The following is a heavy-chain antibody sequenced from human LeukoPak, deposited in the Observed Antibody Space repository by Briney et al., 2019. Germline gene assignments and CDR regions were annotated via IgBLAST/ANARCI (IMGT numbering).Heavy chain of an antibody. CDR2: IYYSGST. CDR3: ATGIRIAAAGTWDDYYYYMDV. V-gene: IGHV4-59*01. Sequence: SETLSLTCTVSGGSISSYYWSWIRQPPGKGLEWIGYIYYSGSTNYNPSLKSRVTISVDTSKNQFSLKLSSVTAADTAVYYCATGIRIAAAGTWDDYYYYMDVWGKGTTVTVSS. D-gene: IGHD6-13*01. J-gene: IGHJ6*03. CDR1: GGSISSYY.